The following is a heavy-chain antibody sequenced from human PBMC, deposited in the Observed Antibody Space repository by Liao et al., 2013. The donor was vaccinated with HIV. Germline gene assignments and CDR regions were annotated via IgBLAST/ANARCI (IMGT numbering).Heavy chain of an antibody. J-gene: IGHJ4*02. CDR2: IYSSGST. D-gene: IGHD3-10*01. Sequence: QVQLHESGPGLVKPAETLSLTCTVSGGSISNYYWTWIRQSAGKGLEWIGRIYSSGSTNYNPSLKSRVTMSLDTSKNQFSLRLISVTAADTAVYYCARGDGSGSYYRASDYFDYWGQGTLVTVSS. CDR3: ARGDGSGSYYRASDYFDY. V-gene: IGHV4-4*07. CDR1: GGSISNYY.